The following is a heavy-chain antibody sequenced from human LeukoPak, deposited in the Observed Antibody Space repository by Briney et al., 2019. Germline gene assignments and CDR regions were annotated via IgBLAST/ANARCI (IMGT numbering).Heavy chain of an antibody. J-gene: IGHJ4*02. CDR3: ARHVGATSFDY. D-gene: IGHD1-26*01. V-gene: IGHV5-51*01. CDR1: GYSFTNYW. Sequence: GESLKISCKGSGYSFTNYWIDWVRQMPGKGLEWMGIIYPGDSNTRYSPSFQGQVTISADKSISTAYLQWSSLKASDTAMYYCARHVGATSFDYWGQGTLVTVSS. CDR2: IYPGDSNT.